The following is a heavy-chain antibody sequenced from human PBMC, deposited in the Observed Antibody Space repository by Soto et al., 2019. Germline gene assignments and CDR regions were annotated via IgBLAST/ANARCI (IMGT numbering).Heavy chain of an antibody. CDR1: GFTFDTYA. J-gene: IGHJ6*03. CDR3: AKLECSGGSCYSGRLVDYFYYYMDV. Sequence: GGSLRLSCAASGFTFDTYAMSWVRQAPGKGLEWVSAISGSGAKTYYADSVKGRFTISRDNSKNTLYLQMNSLRAEDTAVYHCAKLECSGGSCYSGRLVDYFYYYMDVWSKGTTVTVSS. CDR2: ISGSGAKT. V-gene: IGHV3-23*01. D-gene: IGHD2-15*01.